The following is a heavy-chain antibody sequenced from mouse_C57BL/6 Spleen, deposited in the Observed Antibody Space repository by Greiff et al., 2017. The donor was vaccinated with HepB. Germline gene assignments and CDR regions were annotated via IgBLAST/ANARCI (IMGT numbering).Heavy chain of an antibody. Sequence: EVQLVESGGGLVQPGGSLKLSCAASGFTFSDYYMYWVRQTPEKRLEWVAYISNGGGSTYYPDTVKGRFTISRDNAKNTLYLQMSRLKSEDTAMYYCARSSPMDYWGQGTSVTVSS. V-gene: IGHV5-12*01. J-gene: IGHJ4*01. CDR1: GFTFSDYY. CDR2: ISNGGGST. CDR3: ARSSPMDY.